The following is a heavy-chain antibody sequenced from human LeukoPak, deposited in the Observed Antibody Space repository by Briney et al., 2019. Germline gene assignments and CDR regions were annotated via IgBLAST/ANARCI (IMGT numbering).Heavy chain of an antibody. CDR1: GYTFTGYY. CDR2: INPNSGGT. Sequence: ASVKVSCKASGYTFTGYYMLWVRQAPGHGLEWMGWINPNSGGTNDAQKFQGRVTMTRATSISTAYMELSRLRSDDTAAYSCARGSLVVPAAIPYYYYYGMDVWGKGTTVTVSS. CDR3: ARGSLVVPAAIPYYYYYGMDV. D-gene: IGHD2-2*01. J-gene: IGHJ6*04. V-gene: IGHV1-2*02.